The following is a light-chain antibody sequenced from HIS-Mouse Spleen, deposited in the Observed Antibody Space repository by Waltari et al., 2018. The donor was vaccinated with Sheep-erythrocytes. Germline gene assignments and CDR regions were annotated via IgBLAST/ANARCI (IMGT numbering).Light chain of an antibody. V-gene: IGKV3-20*01. CDR2: GAS. CDR1: QSVSSSY. J-gene: IGKJ2*01. CDR3: QKYGSSPPYT. Sequence: EIVLTQSPGTLSLSPGERASQSVSSSYLAWYQQKPGQAPRLLIYGASSRATGIPDRFSGSGSGTDFTLTISRLEPEDFAVYYCQKYGSSPPYTFGQGTKLEIK.